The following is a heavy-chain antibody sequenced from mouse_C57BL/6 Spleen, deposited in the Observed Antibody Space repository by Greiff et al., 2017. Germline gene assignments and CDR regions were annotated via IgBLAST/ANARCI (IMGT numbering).Heavy chain of an antibody. CDR2: INPSSGYT. D-gene: IGHD2-4*01. J-gene: IGHJ4*01. V-gene: IGHV1-4*01. CDR1: GYTFTSYT. Sequence: VQLVESGAELARPGASVKMSCKASGYTFTSYTMHWVTQRPGQGLEWIGYINPSSGYTKYNQKFKDKATLTADKSSSTAYMQLSSLTSEDSAVYYCARPPYDYGAMDYWGQGTSVTVSS. CDR3: ARPPYDYGAMDY.